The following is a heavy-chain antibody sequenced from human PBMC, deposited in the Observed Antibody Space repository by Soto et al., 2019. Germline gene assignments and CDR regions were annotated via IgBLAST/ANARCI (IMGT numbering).Heavy chain of an antibody. CDR1: GFTFSSYD. CDR3: AKDRGEGSGYYIYYYYGMDV. V-gene: IGHV3-13*05. Sequence: PGGSLRLSCAASGFTFSSYDMHWVRQATGKGLEWVSAIGTAGDPYYPGSVKGRFTISRENAKNSLYLQMNSLRAEDTAVYYCAKDRGEGSGYYIYYYYGMDVWGQGTTVTVSS. CDR2: IGTAGDP. D-gene: IGHD3-3*01. J-gene: IGHJ6*02.